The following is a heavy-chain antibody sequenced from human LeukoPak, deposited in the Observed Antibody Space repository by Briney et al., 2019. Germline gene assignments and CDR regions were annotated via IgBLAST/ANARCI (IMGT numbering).Heavy chain of an antibody. Sequence: PSETLSLTCTVSGGSISSSSYYWSWIRQSPGKGLEWIGRIYTSGSTNYNPSLKSRVTISVDTSKNQFSLKLSSVTAADTAVYYCARSSSSGWGFRFDPWGQGTLVTVS. CDR2: IYTSGST. J-gene: IGHJ5*02. CDR3: ARSSSSGWGFRFDP. V-gene: IGHV4-61*01. D-gene: IGHD6-19*01. CDR1: GGSISSSSYY.